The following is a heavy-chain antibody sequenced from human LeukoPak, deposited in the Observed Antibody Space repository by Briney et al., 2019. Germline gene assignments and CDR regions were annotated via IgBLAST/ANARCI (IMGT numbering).Heavy chain of an antibody. V-gene: IGHV5-51*01. CDR1: GDSFTSYW. D-gene: IGHD5-12*01. J-gene: IGHJ6*03. CDR3: ARQGRLRSYYYYYMYV. CDR2: IYPGYSDT. Sequence: GESLKISCRGSGDSFTSYWIGWVRQMPGKGLEWMVIIYPGYSDTRYSPSFQGQVPISADKSTSTAYLQWSSRKASDTAMYYCARQGRLRSYYYYYMYVWGKGNTVTVSS.